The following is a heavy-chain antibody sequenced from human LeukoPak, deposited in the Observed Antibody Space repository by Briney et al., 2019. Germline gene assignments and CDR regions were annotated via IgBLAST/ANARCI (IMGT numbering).Heavy chain of an antibody. D-gene: IGHD5-18*01. CDR1: GYTFTSYD. CDR2: MNPNSGNT. CDR3: ARGYSYGYEADY. Sequence: ASVKVSCKASGYTFTSYDINWVRQATGQGPEWMGWMNPNSGNTGYAQKFQGRVTITRNTSISTAYMELSSLRSEDTAVYYCARGYSYGYEADYWGQGTLVTVSS. J-gene: IGHJ4*02. V-gene: IGHV1-8*03.